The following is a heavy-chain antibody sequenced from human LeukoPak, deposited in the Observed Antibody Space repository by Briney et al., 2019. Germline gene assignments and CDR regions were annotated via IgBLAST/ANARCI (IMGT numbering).Heavy chain of an antibody. CDR1: GYTFTGYY. V-gene: IGHV1-2*06. CDR2: INPNSGGT. Sequence: ASVKVSCKASGYTFTGYYMHWVRQAPGQGLEWMGRINPNSGGTNYAQKFQGRVTMTRDTSISTAYMELSSLRSEDTAVYYCARGGITDYYYYYMDVWGKGTTVTVSS. J-gene: IGHJ6*03. D-gene: IGHD3-3*01. CDR3: ARGGITDYYYYYMDV.